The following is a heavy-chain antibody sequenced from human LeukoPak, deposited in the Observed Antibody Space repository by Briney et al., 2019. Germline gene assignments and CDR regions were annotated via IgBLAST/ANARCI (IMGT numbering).Heavy chain of an antibody. D-gene: IGHD6-13*01. CDR1: GFTSSSYG. V-gene: IGHV3-30*02. CDR3: AKPYSSSYYFDY. J-gene: IGHJ4*02. Sequence: GGSLRLSCAASGFTSSSYGMHWVRQAPGKGLEWVAFIRYDGSNKYYADSVKGRFTISRDNSKNTLYLQMNSLRAEDTAVYYCAKPYSSSYYFDYWGQGTLVTVSS. CDR2: IRYDGSNK.